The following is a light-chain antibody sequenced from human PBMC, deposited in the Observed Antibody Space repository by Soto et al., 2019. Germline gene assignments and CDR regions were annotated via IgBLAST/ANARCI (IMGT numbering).Light chain of an antibody. CDR3: QQRSNWPLT. J-gene: IGKJ4*01. CDR1: QSASSY. CDR2: DAS. V-gene: IGKV3-11*01. Sequence: EIVLTQSPATLSLSPGERATLSCRASQSASSYLAWYQQQPGQAPRLLIYDASNRATGIPARFSGSGSVTDFTLTISSLEPEDFAVYYCQQRSNWPLTFGGGTKVEIK.